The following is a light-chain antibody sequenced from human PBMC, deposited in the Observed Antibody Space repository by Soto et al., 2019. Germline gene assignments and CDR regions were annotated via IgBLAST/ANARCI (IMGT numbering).Light chain of an antibody. CDR1: QTISTW. V-gene: IGKV1-5*01. CDR2: DAS. J-gene: IGKJ5*01. CDR3: QQSGTYPLT. Sequence: DIQMTQSPSTLSASVVDIVTITCRASQTISTWLAWYQHKPGKAPNLLIYDASTLMSGVPSRFSGSGSGTEFTLTISSLQPGDFATYYCQQSGTYPLTFGQGTRREIK.